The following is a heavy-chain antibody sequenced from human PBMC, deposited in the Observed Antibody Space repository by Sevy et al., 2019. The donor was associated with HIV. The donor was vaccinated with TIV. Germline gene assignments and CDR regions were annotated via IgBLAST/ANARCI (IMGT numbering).Heavy chain of an antibody. D-gene: IGHD6-19*01. CDR2: IWYDGTNK. J-gene: IGHJ4*02. Sequence: GGSLRLSCAASGFTFSNYGMHWVRQAPGKGLEWVAIIWYDGTNKYYADSVKGRFTISRDNSKNTLYLQMNSLRAEETAVYYCASEGIAVAGAGLFDYWGQGTLVTVSS. V-gene: IGHV3-33*08. CDR3: ASEGIAVAGAGLFDY. CDR1: GFTFSNYG.